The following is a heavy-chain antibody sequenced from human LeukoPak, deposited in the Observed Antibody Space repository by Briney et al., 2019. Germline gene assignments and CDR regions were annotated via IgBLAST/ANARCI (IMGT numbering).Heavy chain of an antibody. V-gene: IGHV4-34*01. CDR3: AGLIKAVAGGGDDY. J-gene: IGHJ4*02. CDR1: GGSFSGYY. Sequence: SETLSLTCAVYGGSFSGYYWSWLRQPPGKGLEWIGEINHSGSTSYNPSLKSRVTISVDTSKNQFSLKLSSVTAADTAVYYCAGLIKAVAGGGDDYWGQGTLVTVSS. D-gene: IGHD6-19*01. CDR2: INHSGST.